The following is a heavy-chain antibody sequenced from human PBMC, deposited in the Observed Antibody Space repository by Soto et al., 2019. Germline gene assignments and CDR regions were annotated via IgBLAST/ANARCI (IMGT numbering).Heavy chain of an antibody. D-gene: IGHD3-22*01. CDR3: ASTSGQGVVVITAWFDY. J-gene: IGHJ4*02. Sequence: QVQLVQSGAEVKKPGSSVKVSCKASGGTFSSYAISWVRQAPGQGLEWMGGIIPIFGTANYAQKFQGRVTITADESTSTAYMELSSLGSEDTAVYYCASTSGQGVVVITAWFDYWGQGTLVTGSS. CDR1: GGTFSSYA. CDR2: IIPIFGTA. V-gene: IGHV1-69*01.